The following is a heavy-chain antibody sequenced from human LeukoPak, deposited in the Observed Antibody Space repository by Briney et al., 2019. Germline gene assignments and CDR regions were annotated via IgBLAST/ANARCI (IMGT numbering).Heavy chain of an antibody. CDR3: AREAIFGVVREYYFDI. CDR2: MNYRGST. J-gene: IGHJ4*02. CDR1: GGSISSSSYY. V-gene: IGHV4-61*01. D-gene: IGHD3-3*01. Sequence: PSETLSLTCTVSGGSISSSSYYWSWIRQSPGKGLEWIGNMNYRGSTSYNPSLQSRVSISVDTSKSQFSLSMISVTAADTAVYYCAREAIFGVVREYYFDIWGQGTLVTVSS.